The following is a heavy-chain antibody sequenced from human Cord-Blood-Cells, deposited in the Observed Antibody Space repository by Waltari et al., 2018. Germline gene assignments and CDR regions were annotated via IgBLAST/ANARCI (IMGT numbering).Heavy chain of an antibody. V-gene: IGHV4-34*01. CDR3: ARFLSVQLSIDY. CDR2: INHSGST. CDR1: GGSFSGYY. Sequence: QVQLQQWGAGLLKPSETLSLTCAVYGGSFSGYYWSWIRQPPGKGLEWIGEINHSGSTTYTPSLKMRVPISVDTSKNQFSLQLSSVTAADTAVYYCARFLSVQLSIDYWGQGTLVTVSS. J-gene: IGHJ4*02. D-gene: IGHD6-6*01.